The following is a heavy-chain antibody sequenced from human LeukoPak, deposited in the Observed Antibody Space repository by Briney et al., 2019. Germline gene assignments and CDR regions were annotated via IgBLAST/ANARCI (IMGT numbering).Heavy chain of an antibody. CDR1: GFTFNNYA. V-gene: IGHV3-23*01. D-gene: IGHD6-19*01. CDR2: VSGSGGST. J-gene: IGHJ4*02. Sequence: GGSLRLSCAASGFTFNNYAMSWVRQAPGKGLEWVSTVSGSGGSTYYADSVKGRFTISRDNSKNTLYLQMNSLRAEDTAVYYRAKRSDYSSGWFDYWGQGTLVTVSS. CDR3: AKRSDYSSGWFDY.